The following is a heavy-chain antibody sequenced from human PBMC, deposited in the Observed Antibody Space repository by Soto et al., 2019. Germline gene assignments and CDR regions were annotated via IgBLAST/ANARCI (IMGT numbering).Heavy chain of an antibody. J-gene: IGHJ4*02. Sequence: QVQLVQSGAEVKKPGSSVKVSCKASGGTFSPYTINWVRQAPGQGLEWMGRIIPFHGVTNYAQKFQARVTITADKSTSTGYMELSGLRFEETAMYYCTRDWEITVSTWSFGGFWGRGALVTVSS. CDR1: GGTFSPYT. V-gene: IGHV1-69*08. CDR2: IIPFHGVT. CDR3: TRDWEITVSTWSFGGF. D-gene: IGHD3-10*01.